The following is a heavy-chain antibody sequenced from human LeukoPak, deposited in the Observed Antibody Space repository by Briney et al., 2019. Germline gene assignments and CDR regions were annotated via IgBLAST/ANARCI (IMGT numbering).Heavy chain of an antibody. V-gene: IGHV1-69*13. J-gene: IGHJ4*02. D-gene: IGHD2-8*01. Sequence: ASVKVSCKASGGTFSSYAISWVRQAPGQGLEWMGGIIPIFGTANYAQKFQGRVTITADESTSTAYMELSSLRSEDAAVYYCARTAVYAMYYFDYWGQGTLVTVSS. CDR2: IIPIFGTA. CDR3: ARTAVYAMYYFDY. CDR1: GGTFSSYA.